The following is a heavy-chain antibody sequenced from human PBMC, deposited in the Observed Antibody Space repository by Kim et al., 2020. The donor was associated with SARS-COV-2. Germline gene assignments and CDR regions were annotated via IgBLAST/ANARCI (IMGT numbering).Heavy chain of an antibody. J-gene: IGHJ4*02. V-gene: IGHV3-23*01. Sequence: GGSLRLSCTTSGFTFTGYAMSWVRQAPGKGLEWVSSIDGSDGTTYYVDSVKGRFTISRDNSKNTLYLQMSNLRAEDTAVYYCMKGGWGWIWDHWGQGTLV. CDR1: GFTFTGYA. D-gene: IGHD2-2*03. CDR3: MKGGWGWIWDH. CDR2: IDGSDGTT.